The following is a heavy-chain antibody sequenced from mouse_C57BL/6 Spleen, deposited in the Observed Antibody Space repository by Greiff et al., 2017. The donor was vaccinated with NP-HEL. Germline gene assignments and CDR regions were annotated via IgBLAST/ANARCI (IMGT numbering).Heavy chain of an antibody. Sequence: VHVKQSGAELVRPGASVKLSCTASGFNIKDYYMHWVKQRPEQGLEWIGRIDPEDGDTEYAPKFQGKATMTADTSSNTAYLQLSSPTSEDTAVYYCTTDYGSSYGGFDYWGQGTTLTVSS. J-gene: IGHJ2*01. CDR2: IDPEDGDT. CDR1: GFNIKDYY. V-gene: IGHV14-1*01. D-gene: IGHD1-1*01. CDR3: TTDYGSSYGGFDY.